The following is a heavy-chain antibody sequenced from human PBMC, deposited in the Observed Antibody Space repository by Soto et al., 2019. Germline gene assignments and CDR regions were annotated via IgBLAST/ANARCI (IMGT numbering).Heavy chain of an antibody. Sequence: EVQLLESGGGFIQPGGSLGLSCAASGFTFSNSVMAWVRQAPGKGLEWVSAISATGTISFYGDSVKGRFTVSRDNSKDTLYLHMGGLRADDTALYYCAKMAWLGDPPGGDFWGQGTLVTVSS. J-gene: IGHJ4*02. D-gene: IGHD3-10*01. CDR2: ISATGTIS. V-gene: IGHV3-23*01. CDR3: AKMAWLGDPPGGDF. CDR1: GFTFSNSV.